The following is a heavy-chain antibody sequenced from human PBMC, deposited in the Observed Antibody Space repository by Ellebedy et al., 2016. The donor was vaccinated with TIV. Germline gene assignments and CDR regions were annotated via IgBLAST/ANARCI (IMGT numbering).Heavy chain of an antibody. CDR2: ISGGGKTT. CDR1: GFTFSSYA. D-gene: IGHD3-22*01. V-gene: IGHV3-23*01. CDR3: AKGRKLIRSSSLDY. J-gene: IGHJ4*02. Sequence: PGGSLRLSCAASGFTFSSYAMNWIRQAPGKGLEWVSVISGGGKTTSYADSVKGRFTISRDNSKNMLFLQMNSLRAEDTALYYCAKGRKLIRSSSLDYWGQGTLVTVSS.